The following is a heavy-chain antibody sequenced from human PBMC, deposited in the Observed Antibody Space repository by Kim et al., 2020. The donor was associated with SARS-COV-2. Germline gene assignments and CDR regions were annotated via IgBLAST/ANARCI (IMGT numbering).Heavy chain of an antibody. CDR2: INPNSGGT. CDR1: GYTFTGYY. V-gene: IGHV1-2*02. Sequence: ASVKVSCKASGYTFTGYYMHWVRQAPGQGLEWMGWINPNSGGTNYAQKFQGRVTMTRDTSISTAYMELSRLRSDDTAVYYCARGLITMVRGVPPGYWGQGTLVTVSS. J-gene: IGHJ4*02. D-gene: IGHD3-10*01. CDR3: ARGLITMVRGVPPGY.